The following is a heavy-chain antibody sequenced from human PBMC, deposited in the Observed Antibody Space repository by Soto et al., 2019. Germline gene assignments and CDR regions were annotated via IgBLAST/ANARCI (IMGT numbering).Heavy chain of an antibody. D-gene: IGHD3-22*01. Sequence: QVQLVQSGAEVKKPGSSVKVSCKASGGTFSSYAISWVRQAPGQGLEWMGGSIPIFGTANYAQKFQGRVTIAADESTSAAYVELSSLSSEDTAVYYCASWVYDSSGYYRDYWGQGTLVTVSA. V-gene: IGHV1-69*01. CDR1: GGTFSSYA. J-gene: IGHJ4*02. CDR3: ASWVYDSSGYYRDY. CDR2: SIPIFGTA.